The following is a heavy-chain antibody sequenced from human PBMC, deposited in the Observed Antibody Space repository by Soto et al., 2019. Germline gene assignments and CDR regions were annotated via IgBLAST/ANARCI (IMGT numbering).Heavy chain of an antibody. Sequence: EEQLLESGGGLVQPGGSLRLSCAASGFTFSSYAMSWVRQAPGKGLEWVSAISGSGGSIYYADSVKGRFTISRDNSKNTLYLQMNSLRAEDTAVYYCASAAREYYYYGMDVWGQGTTVTVSS. J-gene: IGHJ6*02. V-gene: IGHV3-23*01. CDR3: ASAAREYYYYGMDV. CDR1: GFTFSSYA. CDR2: ISGSGGSI.